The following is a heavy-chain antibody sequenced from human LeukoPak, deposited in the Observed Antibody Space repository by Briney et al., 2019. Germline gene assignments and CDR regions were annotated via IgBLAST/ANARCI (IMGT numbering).Heavy chain of an antibody. J-gene: IGHJ5*02. D-gene: IGHD2-15*01. CDR1: GDSISSYY. CDR3: ARDPVARALTGFDP. V-gene: IGHV4-59*01. CDR2: MYSTGST. Sequence: SETLSLTCTVSGDSISSYYWSWIRQPPGKGLEWIGYMYSTGSTNYNPSLKSRVTISVDTSKNQFSLKLSSVTAADTAVYYCARDPVARALTGFDPWGQGTLVTVSS.